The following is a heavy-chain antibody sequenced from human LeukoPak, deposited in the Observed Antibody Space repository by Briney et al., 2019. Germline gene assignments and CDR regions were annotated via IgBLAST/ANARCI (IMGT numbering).Heavy chain of an antibody. CDR2: IYFIGTT. CDR1: GGSLRSGAYY. CDR3: ASDTGMGYYDSSGYYSDAFDI. D-gene: IGHD3-22*01. V-gene: IGHV4-31*03. J-gene: IGHJ3*02. Sequence: SQTLSLTCTVSGGSLRSGAYYWSWIRQHPGKGLEWVGYIYFIGTTYYNPSLTSRASISEDTSKNQFSLKLSSVTAADTAVYYCASDTGMGYYDSSGYYSDAFDIWGQGTMVTVSS.